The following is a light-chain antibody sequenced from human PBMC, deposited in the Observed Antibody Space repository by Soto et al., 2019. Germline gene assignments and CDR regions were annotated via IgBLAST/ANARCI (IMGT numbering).Light chain of an antibody. V-gene: IGKV3-11*01. CDR2: DAS. Sequence: EMVLTQSPGTLSLSPGERAILSCRASQGVSSYLAWYQQKPGQAPRLLIYDASNRATGIPARFSGSGSGTDFTLTISSLEPEDFATYYCLQRINWPLTFGGGTKVDIK. CDR1: QGVSSY. CDR3: LQRINWPLT. J-gene: IGKJ4*01.